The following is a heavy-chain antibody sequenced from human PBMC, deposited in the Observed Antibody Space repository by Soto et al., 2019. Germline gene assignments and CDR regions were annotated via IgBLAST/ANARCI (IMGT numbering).Heavy chain of an antibody. V-gene: IGHV3-33*01. J-gene: IGHJ4*02. D-gene: IGHD3-22*01. CDR3: IPDYYDSSGRFDY. Sequence: GGSLRLSCAASGFTFSSYGMHWVRQAPGKGLEWVAVIWYDGSNKYYADSVKGRFTISRDNSKNTLYLQMNSLRAEDTAVYYCIPDYYDSSGRFDYRGQGTLVTVSS. CDR1: GFTFSSYG. CDR2: IWYDGSNK.